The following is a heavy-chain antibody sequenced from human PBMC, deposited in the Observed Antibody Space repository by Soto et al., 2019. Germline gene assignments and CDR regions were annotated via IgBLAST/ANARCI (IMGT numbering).Heavy chain of an antibody. CDR2: INHTGGT. V-gene: IGHV4-34*01. CDR1: GGSLTTYY. J-gene: IGHJ5*02. D-gene: IGHD3-3*01. Sequence: SETLSLTCAVYGGSLTTYYWRWIRQPPGKGLEWIGEINHTGGTHYNPSLKSRVTMSVDTSKNQFSLRLSSVTAADTAIYYCATRITVFGLLIPPFDPWGQGTQVTVSS. CDR3: ATRITVFGLLIPPFDP.